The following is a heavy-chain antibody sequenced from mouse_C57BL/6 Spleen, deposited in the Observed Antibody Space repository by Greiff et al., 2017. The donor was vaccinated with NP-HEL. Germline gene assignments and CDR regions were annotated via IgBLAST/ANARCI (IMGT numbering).Heavy chain of an antibody. J-gene: IGHJ1*03. V-gene: IGHV2-2*01. CDR3: ARNYYGSSPWYFDV. CDR2: IWSGGST. Sequence: QVQLKESGPGLVQPSQSLSIPCTVSGFSLTSYGVHWVRQSPGKGLEWLGVIWSGGSTDYNAAFISRLSISKDNSKSQVFFKMNSLQADDTAIYYCARNYYGSSPWYFDVWGTGTTVTVSS. D-gene: IGHD1-1*01. CDR1: GFSLTSYG.